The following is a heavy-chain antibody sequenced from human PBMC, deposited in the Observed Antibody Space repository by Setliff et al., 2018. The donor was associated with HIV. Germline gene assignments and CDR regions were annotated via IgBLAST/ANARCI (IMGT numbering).Heavy chain of an antibody. CDR2: IYHSGNT. V-gene: IGHV4-38-2*01. Sequence: PSETLSLTCAVSGYSISSGYYWGWIRQPPGKGLEWIGSIYHSGNTYYNPSLKSRVTISVDTSKNQFSLKLGSVTAADTAVYYCAEYSSPSGWFDPWGQGTLVTVSS. J-gene: IGHJ5*02. D-gene: IGHD6-6*01. CDR1: GYSISSGYY. CDR3: AEYSSPSGWFDP.